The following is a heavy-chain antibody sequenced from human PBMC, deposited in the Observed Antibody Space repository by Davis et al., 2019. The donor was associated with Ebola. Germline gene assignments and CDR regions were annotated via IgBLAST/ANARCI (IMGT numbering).Heavy chain of an antibody. Sequence: GESPKISCAASGFTFRSYGMHWVRQAPGKGLEWVAVIWYDGSNKYYADSVKGRFTTSRDNSKNTLYLQMNSLRAEDTAVYYCARDSSYSGMDVWGQGTTVTVSS. CDR2: IWYDGSNK. V-gene: IGHV3-33*01. D-gene: IGHD2/OR15-2a*01. J-gene: IGHJ6*02. CDR3: ARDSSYSGMDV. CDR1: GFTFRSYG.